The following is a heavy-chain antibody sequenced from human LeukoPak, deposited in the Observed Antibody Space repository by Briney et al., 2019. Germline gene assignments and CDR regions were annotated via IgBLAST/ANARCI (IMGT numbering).Heavy chain of an antibody. Sequence: GGSLRLSCAASGFTFSTYAMHWVRQAPGKGLEWVAVISYDGSNKYYADSVKGRFTISRDNAKNSLYLQMNSLRAEDTAVYYCARTLTIFGVVIPMDVWGKGTTVTVSS. CDR2: ISYDGSNK. V-gene: IGHV3-30*04. CDR1: GFTFSTYA. CDR3: ARTLTIFGVVIPMDV. J-gene: IGHJ6*03. D-gene: IGHD3-3*01.